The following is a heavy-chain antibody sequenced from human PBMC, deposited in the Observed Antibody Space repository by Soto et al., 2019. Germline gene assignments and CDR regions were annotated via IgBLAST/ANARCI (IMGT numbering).Heavy chain of an antibody. CDR2: IWTSGST. CDR3: ARGGGSYTTGWYNDY. CDR1: GVSISNSY. Sequence: QVQLQESGPGLVKPSETMSLTCTVSGVSISNSYCSWVRQPPGKGLEWIGHIWTSGSTDYNPSLRRRITRSVDTSKNQVSLKLNSVTATDTAVYYCARGGGSYTTGWYNDYWGQGTLVTVSS. J-gene: IGHJ4*02. D-gene: IGHD6-19*01. V-gene: IGHV4-4*08.